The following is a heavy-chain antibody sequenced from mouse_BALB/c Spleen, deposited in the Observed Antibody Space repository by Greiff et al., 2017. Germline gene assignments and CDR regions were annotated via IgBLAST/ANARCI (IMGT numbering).Heavy chain of an antibody. Sequence: QVQLKQSGAELAKPGASVKMSCKASGYTFTSYWMHWVKQRPGQGLEWIGYINPSTGYTEYNQKFKDKATLTADKSSSTAYMQLSSLTSEDSAVYYCAREGGHYYGYFDYWGQGTTLTVSS. J-gene: IGHJ2*01. V-gene: IGHV1-7*01. CDR2: INPSTGYT. CDR1: GYTFTSYW. D-gene: IGHD1-2*01. CDR3: AREGGHYYGYFDY.